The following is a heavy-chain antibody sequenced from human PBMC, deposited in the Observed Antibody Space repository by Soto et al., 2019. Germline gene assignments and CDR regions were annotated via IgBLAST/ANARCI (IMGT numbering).Heavy chain of an antibody. CDR2: IGTAGDT. J-gene: IGHJ4*02. V-gene: IGHV3-13*01. CDR3: ARGLKWEPLDY. CDR1: GFTFSSYD. Sequence: GSLRLSCAASGFTFSSYDMHWVRQATGKGLEWVSAIGTAGDTYYPGSVKGRFTISRENAKNSLYLQMNSLRAEDTAVYYCARGLKWEPLDYWGQGTLVTVSS. D-gene: IGHD1-26*01.